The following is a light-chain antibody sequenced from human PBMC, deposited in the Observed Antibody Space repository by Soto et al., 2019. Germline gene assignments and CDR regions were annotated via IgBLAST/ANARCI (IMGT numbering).Light chain of an antibody. CDR2: KAS. Sequence: DIQMTQSPSTLSASVGDRVTITCRASQSSSTWLAWYQQKPGTAPKLLIYKASTLESGVPSRFRGSRSGTEFTLTVSSLQPDDFATYYCQQYNDSFPSTFGQGTKVDIK. V-gene: IGKV1-5*03. J-gene: IGKJ2*01. CDR3: QQYNDSFPST. CDR1: QSSSTW.